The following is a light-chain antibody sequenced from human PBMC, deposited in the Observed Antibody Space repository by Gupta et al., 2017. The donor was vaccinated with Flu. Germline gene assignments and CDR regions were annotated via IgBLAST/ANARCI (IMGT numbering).Light chain of an antibody. V-gene: IGKV3-20*01. CDR2: GAS. J-gene: IGKJ5*01. CDR3: QQDATSPMT. CDR1: EGVSSNY. Sequence: EIVLTQFPGALSLSPGERVALSCRASEGVSSNYLAWYQQKSGQAPRLLISGASNRATGFPDRFSGSGSGTDFTLTITALEPGDSAVYFCQQDATSPMTFGQGTRLEIK.